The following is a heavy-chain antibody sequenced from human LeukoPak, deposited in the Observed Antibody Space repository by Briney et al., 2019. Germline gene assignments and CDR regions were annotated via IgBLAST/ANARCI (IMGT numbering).Heavy chain of an antibody. CDR1: GGSFSGYY. V-gene: IGHV4-59*01. CDR2: IYYSGST. D-gene: IGHD4-17*01. Sequence: SETLSLTCAVYGGSFSGYYWSWIRQPPGKGLEWIGYIYYSGSTNYNPSLKSRVTISVDTSKNQFSLKLSSVTAADTAVYYCARVRSLDAFDIWGQGTMVTVPS. J-gene: IGHJ3*02. CDR3: ARVRSLDAFDI.